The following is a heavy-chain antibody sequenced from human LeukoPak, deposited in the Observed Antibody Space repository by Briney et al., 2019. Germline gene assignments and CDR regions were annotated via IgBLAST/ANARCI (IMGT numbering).Heavy chain of an antibody. CDR2: IKQDGSEK. V-gene: IGHV3-7*03. CDR1: GFTFSNYW. Sequence: GGSLRLSCAASGFTFSNYWMSWVRQAPGNGLEWVANIKQDGSEKYYVDSVKGRFTISRDNAKNSLYLQVNSLRAEDTAVYYCARDLSSGISDYGDGGWGQGTLVTVSS. CDR3: ARDLSSGISDYGDGG. J-gene: IGHJ4*02. D-gene: IGHD4-17*01.